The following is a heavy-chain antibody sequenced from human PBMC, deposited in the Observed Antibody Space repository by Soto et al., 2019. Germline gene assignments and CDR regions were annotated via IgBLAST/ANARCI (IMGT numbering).Heavy chain of an antibody. D-gene: IGHD5-12*01. CDR3: ARDRINSCGGYDHANAFDI. Sequence: SVKVSCKASGGTFSRYTISWVRQAPGQGLEWMGRIIPILGIANYAQKVQGRVTITADKSTSTAYMELSSLRSEDTAVYYCARDRINSCGGYDHANAFDIRAQGTMVTVSS. J-gene: IGHJ3*02. V-gene: IGHV1-69*04. CDR1: GGTFSRYT. CDR2: IIPILGIA.